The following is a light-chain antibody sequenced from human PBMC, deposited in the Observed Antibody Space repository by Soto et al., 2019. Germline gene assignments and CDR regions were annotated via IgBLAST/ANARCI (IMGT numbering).Light chain of an antibody. CDR1: SSDVGGYNY. V-gene: IGLV2-14*01. Sequence: QSALTQPASVSGSPGQSITISCTGTSSDVGGYNYVSWYQQHPGKAPKLMIYEVSNRPSGVSNRFSGSKSGNTASLTISGLQAEDEAGYYCSSYTSSSTPCVVFGGGTKLTVL. CDR3: SSYTSSSTPCVV. J-gene: IGLJ2*01. CDR2: EVS.